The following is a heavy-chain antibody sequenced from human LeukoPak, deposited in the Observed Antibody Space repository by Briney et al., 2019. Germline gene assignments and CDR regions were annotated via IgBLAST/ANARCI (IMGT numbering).Heavy chain of an antibody. Sequence: GESLKISCKGSGYSFISYWIGWVRQMPGKGLEWMGIIYPGDSDTRSSPSFQGQVTISADKSISTAYLQWSSLKASDTAMCYCARTHTIRYGSGSYPFDYWGQGTLVTVSS. CDR1: GYSFISYW. CDR2: IYPGDSDT. CDR3: ARTHTIRYGSGSYPFDY. D-gene: IGHD3-10*01. J-gene: IGHJ4*02. V-gene: IGHV5-51*01.